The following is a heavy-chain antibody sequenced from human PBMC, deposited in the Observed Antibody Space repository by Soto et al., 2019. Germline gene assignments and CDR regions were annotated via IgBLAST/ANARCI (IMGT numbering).Heavy chain of an antibody. CDR1: GYTFINFD. Sequence: ASVKVSCKASGYTFINFDISWVRQAAGQGLEWLGWMNPGSGKTGYASKFQGRVAMTRDASTGTSHLELSSLTSDDTAVYYCARMASAGTLNWFDPWGQGTMVTVSS. D-gene: IGHD6-13*01. V-gene: IGHV1-8*02. CDR2: MNPGSGKT. J-gene: IGHJ5*02. CDR3: ARMASAGTLNWFDP.